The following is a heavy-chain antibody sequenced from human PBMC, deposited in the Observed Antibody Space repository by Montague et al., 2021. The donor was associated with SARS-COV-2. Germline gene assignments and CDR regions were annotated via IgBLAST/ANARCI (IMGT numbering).Heavy chain of an antibody. CDR3: VRVRYYGSGTSLGMDV. CDR1: GVSFSGYC. D-gene: IGHD3-10*01. Sequence: SETLSLTCAVYGVSFSGYCWSWIRQPPGKGLEWIGEIYHSGSTNYNPSLKSRVTISVDTSKNQFSLKLSSVTAADTAVYYCVRVRYYGSGTSLGMDVWGQGTMVTVSS. V-gene: IGHV4-34*01. J-gene: IGHJ6*02. CDR2: IYHSGST.